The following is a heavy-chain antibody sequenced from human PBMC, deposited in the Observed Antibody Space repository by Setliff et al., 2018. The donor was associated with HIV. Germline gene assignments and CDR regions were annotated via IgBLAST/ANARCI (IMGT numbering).Heavy chain of an antibody. V-gene: IGHV1-69*08. Sequence: SVKVSCKTSGGTMRIISWVRQAPGQGLEWMGRIIPVGGTKNYAQKFQGRVTITADKSTDTAYMELRSLRSDDTAVYYCATGLASAESNSNHWGQGTLVTVSS. J-gene: IGHJ5*02. D-gene: IGHD3-3*02. CDR3: ATGLASAESNSNH. CDR1: GGTMRI. CDR2: IIPVGGTK.